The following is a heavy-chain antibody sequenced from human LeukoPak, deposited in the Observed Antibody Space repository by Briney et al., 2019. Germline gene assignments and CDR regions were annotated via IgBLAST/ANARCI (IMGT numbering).Heavy chain of an antibody. D-gene: IGHD2-15*01. Sequence: PSGTLSLTCAVSGGSISSSNWGSWVRHPPGKGLEWIGEIYHSGTTNYNPSLKSRVTISVDTYKNQFSLKLSSVTAADTAVYYCGRGTVGYCSGGSCQGWFDPWGQGPLVTVSS. CDR1: GGSISSSNW. CDR3: GRGTVGYCSGGSCQGWFDP. CDR2: IYHSGTT. V-gene: IGHV4-4*02. J-gene: IGHJ5*02.